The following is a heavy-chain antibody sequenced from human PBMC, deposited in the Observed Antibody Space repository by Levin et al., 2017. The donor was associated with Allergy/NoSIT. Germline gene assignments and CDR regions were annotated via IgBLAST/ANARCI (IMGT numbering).Heavy chain of an antibody. CDR2: ISEGGDTT. Sequence: GESLKISCAAFGFTFSSYDMTWVRQAPGKGLEWVSAISEGGDTTYYAESVRGRFTISRDNSKFTVYLQMNSLRAEDTAVYYCANRQDSGGIHDTSGHNLCWGRGTLVTVSS. J-gene: IGHJ4*02. D-gene: IGHD3-22*01. CDR3: ANRQDSGGIHDTSGHNLC. CDR1: GFTFSSYD. V-gene: IGHV3-23*01.